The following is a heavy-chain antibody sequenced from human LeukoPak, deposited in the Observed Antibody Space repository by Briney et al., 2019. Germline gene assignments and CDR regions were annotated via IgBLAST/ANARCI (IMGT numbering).Heavy chain of an antibody. CDR1: GGSISTSSFY. Sequence: SETLSLTCSVSGGSISTSSFYWGWIRQPPGKGLEWIGHIYYAGATYYNASLKSRITISVDTSENHFSLILNSVTAADTAVYYCARNRGDRDYDFWSGYLFYYYYYYMDVWGKGTTVTVSS. J-gene: IGHJ6*03. CDR2: IYYAGAT. V-gene: IGHV4-39*02. CDR3: ARNRGDRDYDFWSGYLFYYYYYYMDV. D-gene: IGHD3-3*01.